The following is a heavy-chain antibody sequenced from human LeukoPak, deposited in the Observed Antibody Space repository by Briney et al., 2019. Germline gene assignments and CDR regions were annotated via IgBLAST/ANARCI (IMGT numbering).Heavy chain of an antibody. CDR3: ARVARGFDY. CDR1: RFTFSSYW. V-gene: IGHV3-7*01. J-gene: IGHJ4*02. D-gene: IGHD3-16*01. Sequence: PGGSLRLSCAASRFTFSSYWMTWVRQAPGKGLEWVANIKRDGSEKYYVDSVKGRFTISRDNAKNSLYLQMNSLRAEDTAVYYCARVARGFDYWGQGTLVTVSS. CDR2: IKRDGSEK.